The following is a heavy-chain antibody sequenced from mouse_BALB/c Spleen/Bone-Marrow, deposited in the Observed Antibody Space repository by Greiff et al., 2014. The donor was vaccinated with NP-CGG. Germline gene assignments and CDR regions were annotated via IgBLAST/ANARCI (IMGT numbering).Heavy chain of an antibody. Sequence: DVQLVESGGGLVKPGGSLKLSCAASGFAFSYYDMSWVRQTPEKRLEWVAYVSSGGGSTYYPDTVKGRFTIARDNAKNTLYLQMSSLKSEDTTMYYCARHPRRSTMIHYTMDYWGQGTSVTVSS. V-gene: IGHV5-12-1*01. J-gene: IGHJ4*01. CDR3: ARHPRRSTMIHYTMDY. CDR1: GFAFSYYD. CDR2: VSSGGGST. D-gene: IGHD2-4*01.